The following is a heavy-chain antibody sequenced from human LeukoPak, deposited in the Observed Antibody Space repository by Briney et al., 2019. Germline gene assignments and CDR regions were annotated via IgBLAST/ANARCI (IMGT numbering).Heavy chain of an antibody. CDR1: GFTFSSYS. D-gene: IGHD6-13*01. V-gene: IGHV3-53*01. J-gene: IGHJ6*03. CDR2: IYSGGST. CDR3: ARVAYGDSSSWENYYYYYMDV. Sequence: PGGSLRLSCAASGFTFSSYSMNWVRQAPGKGLEWVSVIYSGGSTYYADSVKGRFTISRDNSKNTLYLQMNSLRAEDTAVYYCARVAYGDSSSWENYYYYYMDVWGKGTTVTVSS.